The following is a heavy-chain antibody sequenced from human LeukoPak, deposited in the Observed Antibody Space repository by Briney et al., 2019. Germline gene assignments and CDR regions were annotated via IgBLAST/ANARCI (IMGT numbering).Heavy chain of an antibody. CDR3: ASGAWATRLHS. CDR2: VFDGKTT. D-gene: IGHD5-24*01. Sequence: ASENLSLTCAVYDESLNYYYWSWIRQSPEKGLEWIGEVFDGKTTNYNPSLKSRVTISAVTSSNQFSLNLKSVTAADTAVYYCASGAWATRLHSWAQGALVIVSS. V-gene: IGHV4-34*12. CDR1: DESLNYYY. J-gene: IGHJ4*02.